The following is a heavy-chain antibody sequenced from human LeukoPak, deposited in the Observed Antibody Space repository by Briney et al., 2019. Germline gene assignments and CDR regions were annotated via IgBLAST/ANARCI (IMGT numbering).Heavy chain of an antibody. CDR1: LDSTTSNF. D-gene: IGHD1-14*01. CDR2: THRSGST. J-gene: IGHJ4*02. Sequence: SETLSLTCTVSLDSTTSNFWSWVRQPPGKGLEWIGETHRSGSTNYNPSLQSRVTISIDRSKNQIALELSSVTAADTAVYYCAREIVGGFNPGAYWGQGTLVTVSS. V-gene: IGHV4-4*02. CDR3: AREIVGGFNPGAY.